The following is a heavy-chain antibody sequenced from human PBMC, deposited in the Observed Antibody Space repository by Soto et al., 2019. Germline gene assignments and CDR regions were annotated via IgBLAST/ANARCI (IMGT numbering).Heavy chain of an antibody. J-gene: IGHJ6*03. CDR2: ISYDGSNK. Sequence: GGSLRLSCAASGFTFSSYGMHWVRQAPGKGLEWVAVISYDGSNKYYADSVKGRFTISRDNSKNTLYLQMNSLRAEDTAVYYCSLSISYYYYMDVWGKGTTVTVSS. V-gene: IGHV3-30*03. D-gene: IGHD4-4*01. CDR3: SLSISYYYYMDV. CDR1: GFTFSSYG.